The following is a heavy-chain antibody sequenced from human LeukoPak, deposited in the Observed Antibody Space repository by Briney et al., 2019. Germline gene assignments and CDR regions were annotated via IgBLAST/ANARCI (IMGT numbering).Heavy chain of an antibody. V-gene: IGHV3-11*01. CDR2: ISAKNNII. D-gene: IGHD2-15*01. CDR3: ARYLLDAFDL. CDR1: EFTLSDYY. Sequence: GGSLRLSCAASEFTLSDYYMSWIRQAPGKGLEWLSYISAKNNIIYYADAVKGRFTISRDTAKNSLFLQMDSLRAEDTAVYFCARYLLDAFDLWGQGTMVTVSS. J-gene: IGHJ3*01.